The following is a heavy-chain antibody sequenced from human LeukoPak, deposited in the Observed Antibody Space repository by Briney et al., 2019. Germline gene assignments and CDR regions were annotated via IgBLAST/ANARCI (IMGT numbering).Heavy chain of an antibody. CDR2: INQDGSEK. V-gene: IGHV3-7*03. J-gene: IGHJ5*02. CDR1: GFTFSNYW. D-gene: IGHD2-15*01. CDR3: VKACCSGGRYDP. Sequence: GGSLRLSCEASGFTFSNYWMTWVRQAPGKGLEWVANINQDGSEKYDVDSVKGRFTISRDNAKNSLYLQMNSLRVEDTAMYYCVKACCSGGRYDPWGQGTLVTVSS.